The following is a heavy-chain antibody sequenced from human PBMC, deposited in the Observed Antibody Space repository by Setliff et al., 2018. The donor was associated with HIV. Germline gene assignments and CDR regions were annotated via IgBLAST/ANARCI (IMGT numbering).Heavy chain of an antibody. CDR3: ARSQGIVPAAPLWY. V-gene: IGHV1-2*06. CDR2: INPNSGGT. J-gene: IGHJ4*02. D-gene: IGHD2-2*01. CDR1: GYTFTGYY. Sequence: ASVKVSCKASGYTFTGYYMHWVRQAPGQGLEWMGRINPNSGGTNYAQKCQGRVTMTRDTSISTAYMELSRLRSDDTAVYYCARSQGIVPAAPLWYWGQGTLVTVSS.